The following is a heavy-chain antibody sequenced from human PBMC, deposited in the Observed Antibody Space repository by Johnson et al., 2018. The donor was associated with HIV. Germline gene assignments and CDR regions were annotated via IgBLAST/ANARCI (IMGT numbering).Heavy chain of an antibody. J-gene: IGHJ3*02. CDR2: IGTTGDT. V-gene: IGHV3-13*01. Sequence: DVYLVESGGGLVQPGGSLRLSCAASGFTFSNYDMHWVRKVTGKGLEWVSSIGTTGDTYYPGSVKGRFTISRENAKNSLYLQLNNLRAGDTAVYYCAKTLGFGTEDTFDIWGQGTMVNVSS. CDR3: AKTLGFGTEDTFDI. D-gene: IGHD3-10*01. CDR1: GFTFSNYD.